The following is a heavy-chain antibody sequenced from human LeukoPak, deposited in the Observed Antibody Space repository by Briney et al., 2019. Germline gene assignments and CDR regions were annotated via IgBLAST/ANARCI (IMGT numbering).Heavy chain of an antibody. V-gene: IGHV1-2*02. CDR3: VRGGDGNRRDFDF. CDR1: GYTFTTYY. Sequence: ASVKVSCKASGYTFTTYYLHWVRQAPAQGLEWMGWINPNSGGTNYALNFEGRVTMTRDTSVTTAYMEVSSLRSDDTVVYFCVRGGDGNRRDFDFWGQGTLVTVSS. J-gene: IGHJ4*02. D-gene: IGHD5-24*01. CDR2: INPNSGGT.